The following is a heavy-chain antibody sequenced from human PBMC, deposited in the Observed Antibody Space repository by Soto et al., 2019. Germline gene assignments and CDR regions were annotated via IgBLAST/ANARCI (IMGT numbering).Heavy chain of an antibody. Sequence: PGGSLRLSCAASGFTFSSYSINWVRQAPGKGLEWVSSISSSSSHIYYADSVKGRFTISRDNAKKSLYLQMNSLRAEDTAVYYCAILPYASGSRPSDYWGQGTQVTVSS. CDR1: GFTFSSYS. V-gene: IGHV3-21*01. D-gene: IGHD3-10*01. CDR2: ISSSSSHI. J-gene: IGHJ4*02. CDR3: AILPYASGSRPSDY.